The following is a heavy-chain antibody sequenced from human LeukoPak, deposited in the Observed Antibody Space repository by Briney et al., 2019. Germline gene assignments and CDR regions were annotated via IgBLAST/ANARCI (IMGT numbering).Heavy chain of an antibody. Sequence: GGSLRLSCAASGFTFSSYGMSWVRQAPGKGLEWVLGISGSGHSSYYADSVKGRFTISRDNSKNTLYLQMNSLRAEDTAVYYCAKSLTWPDAFDIWGQGTMVTVSS. D-gene: IGHD4/OR15-4a*01. CDR2: ISGSGHSS. J-gene: IGHJ3*02. CDR1: GFTFSSYG. V-gene: IGHV3-23*01. CDR3: AKSLTWPDAFDI.